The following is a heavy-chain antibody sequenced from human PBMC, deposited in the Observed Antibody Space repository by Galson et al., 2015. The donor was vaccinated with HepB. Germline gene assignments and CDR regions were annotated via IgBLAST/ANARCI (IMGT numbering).Heavy chain of an antibody. Sequence: SVKVSCKASGGTFSSYAISWVRQAPGQGLEWMGGIIPIFGTANYAQKFQGRVTITADESTSTAYMELSSLRSEDTAVYYCARASPVVPAAIYYYYGMDVWGQGTTVTVSS. CDR2: IIPIFGTA. CDR3: ARASPVVPAAIYYYYGMDV. D-gene: IGHD2-2*02. CDR1: GGTFSSYA. J-gene: IGHJ6*02. V-gene: IGHV1-69*13.